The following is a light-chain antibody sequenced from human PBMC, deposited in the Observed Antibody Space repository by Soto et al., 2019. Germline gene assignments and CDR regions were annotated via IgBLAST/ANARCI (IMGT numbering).Light chain of an antibody. CDR3: QQYGSIPWT. CDR1: QSVDGY. J-gene: IGKJ1*01. V-gene: IGKV3-20*01. CDR2: GAS. Sequence: EVVMTQSPGTLSVSLGESATLSCRASQSVDGYLAWYQQKPGQAPRLLTYGASSRATGIPVRFSGSGSGTDFTLTISRLEPKDFAVYYCQQYGSIPWTFGQGTKVDIK.